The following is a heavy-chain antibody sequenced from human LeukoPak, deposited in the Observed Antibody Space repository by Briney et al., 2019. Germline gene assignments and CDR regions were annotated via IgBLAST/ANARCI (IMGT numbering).Heavy chain of an antibody. D-gene: IGHD3-3*01. CDR2: IYYSGRT. CDR3: ARIITYYDFSCWFDP. Sequence: SETLSLTCSASGGSISRSSYNWGWIRQPPGKGLEWIWSIYYSGRTYYNPSLKSRVTISVDTSKNQFSLKLSSVTAADTAVYYCARIITYYDFSCWFDPWGQGTLVTVSS. CDR1: GGSISRSSYN. V-gene: IGHV4-39*01. J-gene: IGHJ5*02.